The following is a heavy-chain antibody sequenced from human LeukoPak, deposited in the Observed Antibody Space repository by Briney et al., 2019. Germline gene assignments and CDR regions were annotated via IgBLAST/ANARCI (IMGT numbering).Heavy chain of an antibody. CDR3: SKRGPNTGWHFFDH. V-gene: IGHV3-23*01. J-gene: IGHJ5*02. CDR1: GFTLSNYA. Sequence: GSLRLSCAVSGFTLSNYAMSWVRQTPARGLEWVSSINEVGDDANYVDSVRGRFTVSRDNSKNTLYLQLNSLRAEDTALYYCSKRGPNTGWHFFDHWGPGTLVTVSS. D-gene: IGHD6-19*01. CDR2: INEVGDDA.